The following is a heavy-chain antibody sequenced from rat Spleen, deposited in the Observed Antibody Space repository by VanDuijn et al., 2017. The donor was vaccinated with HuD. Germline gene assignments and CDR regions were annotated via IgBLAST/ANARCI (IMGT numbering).Heavy chain of an antibody. CDR1: GFSLTSYH. CDR2: IWTGGST. J-gene: IGHJ4*01. V-gene: IGHV2-43*01. D-gene: IGHD1-8*01. Sequence: QVQLKESGPGLVQPSQTLSLTCTVSGFSLTSYHVSWVRQPPGKGLEWMGVIWTGGSTAYNSSFKSRLSVSRDISKSQVFLKMNSLQTDDTGTYYCTRDHSSFYVMDAWGQGASVTVSS. CDR3: TRDHSSFYVMDA.